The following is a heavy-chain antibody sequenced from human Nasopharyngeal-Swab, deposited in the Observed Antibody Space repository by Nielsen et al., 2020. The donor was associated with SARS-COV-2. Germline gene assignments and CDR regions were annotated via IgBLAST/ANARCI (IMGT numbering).Heavy chain of an antibody. D-gene: IGHD6-13*01. CDR3: ARDLVSSWRAIGNWYFDL. J-gene: IGHJ2*01. CDR1: GFTFSGYW. CDR2: ISGTSTYI. Sequence: GESLKISCAASGFTFSGYWMSWVRQAPGKGLEWVSSISGTSTYIYYADSVKGRFTVSRDNARNSLYLQMNSLRGDDTAVYYCARDLVSSWRAIGNWYFDLWGRGTLVTVSS. V-gene: IGHV3-21*01.